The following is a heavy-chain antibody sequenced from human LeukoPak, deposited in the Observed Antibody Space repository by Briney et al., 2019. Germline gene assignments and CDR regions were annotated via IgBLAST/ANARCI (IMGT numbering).Heavy chain of an antibody. V-gene: IGHV3-30*04. Sequence: SGGSLRLSCAASGLTFSSYAMHWVRQAPGKGLEWVAVISYDGSNKYYADSVKGRFTISRDNSKNTLYLQMNSLRAEDTAVYYCARDDPIAAAGTNVVTPRGAFDIWGQGTMVTVSS. CDR2: ISYDGSNK. CDR3: ARDDPIAAAGTNVVTPRGAFDI. D-gene: IGHD6-13*01. CDR1: GLTFSSYA. J-gene: IGHJ3*02.